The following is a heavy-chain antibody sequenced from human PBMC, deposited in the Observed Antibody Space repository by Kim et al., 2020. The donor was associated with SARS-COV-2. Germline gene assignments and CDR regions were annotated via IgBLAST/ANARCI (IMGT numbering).Heavy chain of an antibody. V-gene: IGHV3-7*01. CDR1: GFSFSTYW. CDR2: IKHDGSEK. Sequence: GGSLRLSCAASGFSFSTYWMTWVRQAPGKGLEWVANIKHDGSEKYYVDSVKGRFTISRDNSKKSLSLQMNSLRAEDTAVYYCARARGPNYWGQGTLVTVSS. CDR3: ARARGPNY. J-gene: IGHJ4*02. D-gene: IGHD5-12*01.